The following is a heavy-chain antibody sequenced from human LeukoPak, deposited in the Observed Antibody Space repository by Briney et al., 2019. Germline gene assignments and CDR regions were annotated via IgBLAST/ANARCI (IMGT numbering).Heavy chain of an antibody. CDR1: GGSFSGYY. V-gene: IGHV4-34*01. CDR3: ARGFDYSRYYYGMDV. J-gene: IGHJ6*02. Sequence: SETLSLTCAVYGGSFSGYYWSWIRQPPGKGLEWIGEINHSGSTNYNPSLKSRVTISVDTSKNQFSLKLSSVTAADTAVYYRARGFDYSRYYYGMDVWGQGTTVTVSS. CDR2: INHSGST. D-gene: IGHD4-11*01.